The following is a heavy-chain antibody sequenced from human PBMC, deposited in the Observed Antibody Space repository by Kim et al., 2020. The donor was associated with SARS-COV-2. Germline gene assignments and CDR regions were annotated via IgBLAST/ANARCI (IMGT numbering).Heavy chain of an antibody. Sequence: GGSLRLSCAASGFTFSDYWMNWVRQAPGKGLEWVANIKPDGSEKYYMDSVKGRFTISRDTAKNSVFLQMNSLRAEDTAVYYCARERGYYGLDVWGQGTTV. CDR1: GFTFSDYW. CDR3: ARERGYYGLDV. CDR2: IKPDGSEK. J-gene: IGHJ6*02. D-gene: IGHD3-16*01. V-gene: IGHV3-7*01.